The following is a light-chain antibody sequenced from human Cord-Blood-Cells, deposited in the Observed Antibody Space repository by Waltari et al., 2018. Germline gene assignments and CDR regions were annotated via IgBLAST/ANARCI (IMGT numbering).Light chain of an antibody. CDR2: EVS. Sequence: QSALTQPPSASGSPGQSVTISCTGTSSDVVGYNYVSWYQQHPGKAPKLMIYEVSKRPSGVPDSFSGSKAGNTASLTVSGLQAEDEADYYCSSYAGSNNVVFGGGTKLTVL. J-gene: IGLJ2*01. CDR1: SSDVVGYNY. CDR3: SSYAGSNNVV. V-gene: IGLV2-8*01.